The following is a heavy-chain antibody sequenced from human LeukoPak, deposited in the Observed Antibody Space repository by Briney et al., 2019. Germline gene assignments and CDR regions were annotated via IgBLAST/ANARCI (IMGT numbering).Heavy chain of an antibody. CDR3: AKVLNYYDDSGYSPPNSAFDY. J-gene: IGHJ4*02. D-gene: IGHD3-22*01. CDR2: IGGSGGGT. Sequence: GGSLRLSCAASGLTFSSYVMTWVRQAPGQGLEWVSAIGGSGGGTYYADSVKGRFTISRDNSKNTLYLQMNSLRAEDTALYYCAKVLNYYDDSGYSPPNSAFDYWGQGTLVTVSS. CDR1: GLTFSSYV. V-gene: IGHV3-23*01.